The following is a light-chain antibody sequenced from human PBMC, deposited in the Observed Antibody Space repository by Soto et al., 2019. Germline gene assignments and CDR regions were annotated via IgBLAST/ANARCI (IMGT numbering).Light chain of an antibody. CDR3: HHSGNSHGT. CDR2: GAS. Sequence: IVLAQSPGTLSLSPGERATLSCRASQTISSRYLTWYQQKSGQVPRLLIYGASSLATGIPDRFSGSGSGTDFTLTISRLEPEDGAVYYCHHSGNSHGTFGQGTKVEIK. CDR1: QTISSRY. V-gene: IGKV3-20*01. J-gene: IGKJ1*01.